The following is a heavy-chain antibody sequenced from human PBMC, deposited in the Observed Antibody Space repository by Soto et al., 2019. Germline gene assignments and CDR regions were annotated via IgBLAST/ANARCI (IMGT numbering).Heavy chain of an antibody. V-gene: IGHV3-23*05. CDR2: IDSDGTDT. Sequence: GGSLRLSCEASGFTFYTYAMIWVRQSPGKGLEWVTAIDSDGTDTYYADFVKGRFTVSRDNSKNTLYLQMRSLTAEDTALYYCAKGRLAVGSDWFDSWGPGTLVTVSS. D-gene: IGHD1-26*01. CDR3: AKGRLAVGSDWFDS. CDR1: GFTFYTYA. J-gene: IGHJ5*01.